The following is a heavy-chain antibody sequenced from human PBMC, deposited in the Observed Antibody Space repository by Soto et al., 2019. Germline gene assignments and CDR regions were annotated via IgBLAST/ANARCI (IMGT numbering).Heavy chain of an antibody. J-gene: IGHJ4*02. D-gene: IGHD3-22*01. CDR2: IKSKTDGGTT. CDR1: GFTFSNAG. V-gene: IGHV3-15*01. Sequence: GGSLRLSCAASGFTFSNAGMSCVRQAPGKGLEWVSRIKSKTDGGTTDYAAPVKGRFTISRDDSKNTLYLQMNSLKTEDTAVYYCTTMYYYDSSGYYRDYWGQGTLVTVSS. CDR3: TTMYYYDSSGYYRDY.